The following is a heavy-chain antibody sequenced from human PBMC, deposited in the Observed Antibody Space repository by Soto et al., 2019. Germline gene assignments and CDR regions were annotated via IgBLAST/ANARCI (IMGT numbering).Heavy chain of an antibody. CDR2: ISAYNGNT. Sequence: ASVKVSCKASGYTFTSYGISWVRQAPGQGLERMGWISAYNGNTNYAQKLQGRVTMTTDTSTSTAYMELRSLRSDDTAVYYCARDRKQWLVRDWFDPWGQGTLVTVSS. V-gene: IGHV1-18*01. D-gene: IGHD6-19*01. J-gene: IGHJ5*02. CDR1: GYTFTSYG. CDR3: ARDRKQWLVRDWFDP.